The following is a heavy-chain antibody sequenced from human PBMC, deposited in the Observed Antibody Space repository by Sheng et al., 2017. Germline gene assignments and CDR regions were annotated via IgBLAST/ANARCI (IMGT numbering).Heavy chain of an antibody. CDR3: ARQGATTGSLGIFFFDY. Sequence: QVQLQQWGAGLLKPSETLSLTCAVYGGSFSGYYWSWIRQPPGKGLEWIGEINHSGSTNYNPSLKSRVTISVDTSKNQFSLKLSSVTAADTAVYYCARQGATTGSLGIFFFDYWGQGTLVTVSS. D-gene: IGHD1-26*01. CDR1: GGSFSGYY. V-gene: IGHV4-34*01. CDR2: INHSGST. J-gene: IGHJ4*02.